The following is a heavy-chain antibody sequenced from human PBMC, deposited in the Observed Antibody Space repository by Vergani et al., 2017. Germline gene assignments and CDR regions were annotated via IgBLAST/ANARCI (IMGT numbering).Heavy chain of an antibody. CDR2: ISGSGGST. D-gene: IGHD3-3*01. V-gene: IGHV3-23*01. Sequence: EVQLLESGGGLVQPGGSLRLSCAASGFTFSSYAMSWVRQAPGKGLEWVSAISGSGGSTYYADSVEGRFTISRDNSKNTLNLQMNSLRAEDTAVYYCAGDFGAGFDYWGQGSLVTVSS. CDR1: GFTFSSYA. J-gene: IGHJ4*02. CDR3: AGDFGAGFDY.